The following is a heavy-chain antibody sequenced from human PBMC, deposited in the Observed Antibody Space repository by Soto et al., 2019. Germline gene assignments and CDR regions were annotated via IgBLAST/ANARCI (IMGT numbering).Heavy chain of an antibody. CDR2: IEEDGSGK. CDR1: GFSFSSYC. V-gene: IGHV3-7*01. J-gene: IGHJ4*02. Sequence: EVQLVESGGGLVQPGGSRRLSCAASGFSFSSYCMSWVRQAPGKGLEWVATIEEDGSGKYYMDSVKGRFTISRDNAKNSLHLQMNSLSAEDTAVYYCLRAFRYTGTTYPNFDFWGQGTLVTVSS. CDR3: LRAFRYTGTTYPNFDF. D-gene: IGHD5-18*01.